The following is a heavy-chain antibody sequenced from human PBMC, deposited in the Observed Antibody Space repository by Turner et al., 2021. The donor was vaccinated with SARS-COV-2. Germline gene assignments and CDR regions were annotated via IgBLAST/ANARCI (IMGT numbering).Heavy chain of an antibody. J-gene: IGHJ4*02. D-gene: IGHD3-16*01. CDR3: AKGGWGAFDY. CDR2: ISGSGVTT. V-gene: IGHV3-23*01. Sequence: EVQLLESGGGLVQPGGSLRLPCAASGITSTSYSMSWVRQAPGKGLEWVSSISGSGVTTYYADSVKGRFTISRDSLNNMVYLQMNSLRADDMAVYYCAKGGWGAFDYWGQGILVIVSS. CDR1: GITSTSYS.